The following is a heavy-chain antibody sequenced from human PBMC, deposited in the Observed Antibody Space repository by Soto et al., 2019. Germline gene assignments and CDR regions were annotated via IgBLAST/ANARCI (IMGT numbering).Heavy chain of an antibody. Sequence: GASVKVSCKASGYTFTSYGISWVRQAPGQGLEWMGWISAYNGNTNYAQKLQGRVTMTTDTSTSTAYMELRSLRSDDTAVYYCARDMSDPREARFLEWLPPGMDVWGQGTTVTVSS. J-gene: IGHJ6*02. CDR3: ARDMSDPREARFLEWLPPGMDV. D-gene: IGHD3-3*01. CDR2: ISAYNGNT. V-gene: IGHV1-18*01. CDR1: GYTFTSYG.